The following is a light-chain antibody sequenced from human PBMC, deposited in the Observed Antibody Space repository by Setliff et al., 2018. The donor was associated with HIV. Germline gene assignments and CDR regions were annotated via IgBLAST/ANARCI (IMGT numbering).Light chain of an antibody. CDR3: QSYDSSLSGSGV. J-gene: IGLJ1*01. Sequence: QSALTQPASVSGSPGQSITISCTVTTSDVGTFYSVSWYQQHPGKVPKLILYDVSNRPSGVSSRFSGSKSGNTASLTISGLLGEDEADYYCQSYDSSLSGSGVFGTGTKVTVL. V-gene: IGLV2-14*03. CDR1: TSDVGTFYS. CDR2: DVS.